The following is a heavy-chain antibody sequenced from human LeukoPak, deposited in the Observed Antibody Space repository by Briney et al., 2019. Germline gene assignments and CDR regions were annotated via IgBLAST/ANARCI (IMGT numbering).Heavy chain of an antibody. CDR3: ARYASFRGYSSETNWFDP. V-gene: IGHV4-61*01. D-gene: IGHD5-18*01. Sequence: SGTLSLTCTVSGGSISSGSYYWSWIRQPPGKGLEWIGYIYYSGSTNYNPSLKSRVTISVDTSKNQFSLKLSSVTAADTAVYYCARYASFRGYSSETNWFDPWGQGTLVTVSS. CDR2: IYYSGST. J-gene: IGHJ5*02. CDR1: GGSISSGSYY.